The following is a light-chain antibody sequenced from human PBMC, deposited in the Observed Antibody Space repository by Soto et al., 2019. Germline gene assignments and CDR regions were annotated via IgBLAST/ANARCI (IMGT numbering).Light chain of an antibody. CDR3: SSYTSSSTRV. Sequence: QSALTQPASVSGSPGQSITISCTGTSSDVGGYNYVSWYQQHPGKAPKLMIYDVSNRPSGVSNRFSGSKSANTASLTISGPQAEDEADYYCSSYTSSSTRVFGTGTKVTVL. V-gene: IGLV2-14*01. CDR2: DVS. J-gene: IGLJ1*01. CDR1: SSDVGGYNY.